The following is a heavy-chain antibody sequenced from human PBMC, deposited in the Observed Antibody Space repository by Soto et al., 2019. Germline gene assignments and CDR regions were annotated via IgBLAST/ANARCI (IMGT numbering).Heavy chain of an antibody. CDR2: ISGSVGST. CDR3: AKWSWFGELLSHYYYYGMDV. CDR1: GFTFSSYA. Sequence: GGSLRLSCAASGFTFSSYAMSWVRQAPGKGLEWVSAISGSVGSTYYADSVKGRFTISRDNTKNTLYLQMNSLRAEDTAVYYCAKWSWFGELLSHYYYYGMDVWGQGTTVTVSS. D-gene: IGHD3-10*01. V-gene: IGHV3-23*01. J-gene: IGHJ6*02.